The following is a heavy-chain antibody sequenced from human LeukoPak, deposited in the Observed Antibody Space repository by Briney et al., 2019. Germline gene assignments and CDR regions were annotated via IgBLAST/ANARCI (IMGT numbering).Heavy chain of an antibody. Sequence: PGGSLRLSCAASGFTFSDYYMSWIRQAPGKGLEWVSAISGSGGSTDYADSVKGRFTISRDNSKNTLYLQMNSLRAEDTAVYYCAKENYDILTGYPIDYWGQGTLVTVSS. CDR1: GFTFSDYY. CDR2: ISGSGGST. V-gene: IGHV3-23*01. CDR3: AKENYDILTGYPIDY. J-gene: IGHJ4*02. D-gene: IGHD3-9*01.